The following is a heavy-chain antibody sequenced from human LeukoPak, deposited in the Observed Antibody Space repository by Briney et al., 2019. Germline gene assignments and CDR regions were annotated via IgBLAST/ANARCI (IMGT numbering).Heavy chain of an antibody. CDR2: INHSGST. D-gene: IGHD1-26*01. CDR3: ASQGHHGKIVGTTLSYFYMDV. Sequence: PSETLSLTCTVYGGSFSGYYWSWIRQPPGKGLEWIGEINHSGSTNYNPSLKSRVTISVDTSKNQFSLKLSSVTAADTAFYYCASQGHHGKIVGTTLSYFYMDVWGKGTTVTVSS. CDR1: GGSFSGYY. J-gene: IGHJ6*03. V-gene: IGHV4-34*01.